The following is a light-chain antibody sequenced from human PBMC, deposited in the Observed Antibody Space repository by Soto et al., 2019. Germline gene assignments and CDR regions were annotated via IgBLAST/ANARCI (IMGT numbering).Light chain of an antibody. J-gene: IGKJ4*01. CDR2: AAS. Sequence: AIQVTQSPSSLSASVGDRVTITCRASQGIRNDLGWFQQKPGKAPRLLIYAASYLQSGVPLRFSGSGSGTDFTLTISSLQPEDFATYYCLQEYTYPLTFGGGTRVEIK. CDR3: LQEYTYPLT. V-gene: IGKV1-6*01. CDR1: QGIRND.